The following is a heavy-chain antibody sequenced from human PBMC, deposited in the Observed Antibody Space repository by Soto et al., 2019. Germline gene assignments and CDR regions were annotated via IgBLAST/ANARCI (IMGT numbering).Heavy chain of an antibody. CDR1: GDTFSSFA. D-gene: IGHD1-1*01. Sequence: QVHLVQSGAEVKKPGSSVKVSCKASGDTFSSFAISWVRQAPGPGLEWMGGIVPIFRTPKYGQKLQGRVTSTGAETTSTAYRELSSLRSGDPAVYSCACDKDREQLGGNYYCALDVWGQGTTVIVSS. V-gene: IGHV1-69*12. CDR2: IVPIFRTP. J-gene: IGHJ6*01. CDR3: ACDKDREQLGGNYYCALDV.